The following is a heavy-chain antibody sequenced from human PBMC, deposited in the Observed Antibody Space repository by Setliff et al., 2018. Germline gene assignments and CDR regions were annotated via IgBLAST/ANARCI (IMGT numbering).Heavy chain of an antibody. CDR1: GFTFSSYS. D-gene: IGHD3-3*01. J-gene: IGHJ3*02. Sequence: PGGSLRLSCAASGFTFSSYSMNWVRQAPGKGLEWVSYISSSSSTIYYADSVKGRFTISRDNAKNSLYLQMNSLRAEDTAVYYCARDYTYYDFWSGPSSDAFDIWGQETMVNV. CDR2: ISSSSSTI. CDR3: ARDYTYYDFWSGPSSDAFDI. V-gene: IGHV3-48*01.